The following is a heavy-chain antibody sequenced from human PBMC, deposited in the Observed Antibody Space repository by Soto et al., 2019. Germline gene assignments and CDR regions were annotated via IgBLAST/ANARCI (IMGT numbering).Heavy chain of an antibody. CDR1: GDSVSSNSAA. Sequence: SQTLSLTWAISGDSVSSNSAAWSWIRQSPSRGLEWLGRTYYRSKWNSNYAVSVKGRVTINPDTSKNQFSLQLNSVTPEDTAVYYCARDEGGPWGQGTLVTVSS. J-gene: IGHJ4*02. CDR3: ARDEGGP. V-gene: IGHV6-1*01. CDR2: TYYRSKWNS.